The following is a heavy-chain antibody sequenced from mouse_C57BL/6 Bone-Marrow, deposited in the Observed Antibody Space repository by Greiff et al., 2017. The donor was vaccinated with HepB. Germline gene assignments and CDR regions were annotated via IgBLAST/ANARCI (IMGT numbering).Heavy chain of an antibody. J-gene: IGHJ4*01. CDR2: ILPGSGST. CDR3: ARLGGNYLYYYAMDY. D-gene: IGHD2-1*01. CDR1: GYTFTGYW. Sequence: QVQLQQSGAELMKPGASVKLSCKATGYTFTGYWIEWVKQRPGHGLEWIGEILPGSGSTNYNEKFKGKATFTADTSSTTAYMQLSSLTTEDSAIYYWARLGGNYLYYYAMDYWGQGTSVTVSS. V-gene: IGHV1-9*01.